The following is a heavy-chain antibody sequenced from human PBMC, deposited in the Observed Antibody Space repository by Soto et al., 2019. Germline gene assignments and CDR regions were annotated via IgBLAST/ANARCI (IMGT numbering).Heavy chain of an antibody. Sequence: SETLSLTCTVSGGSISSYYWSWIRQPPGKGLEWIGYIYYSGSTNYNPSLKSRVTISVDTSKNQFSLKLSSVTAADTAVYYCARPGFGELFSFDYWGQGTLVTVPQ. CDR2: IYYSGST. CDR1: GGSISSYY. CDR3: ARPGFGELFSFDY. D-gene: IGHD3-10*01. V-gene: IGHV4-59*01. J-gene: IGHJ4*02.